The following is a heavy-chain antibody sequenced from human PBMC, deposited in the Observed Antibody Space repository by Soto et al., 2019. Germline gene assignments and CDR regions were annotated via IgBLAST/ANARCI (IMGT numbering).Heavy chain of an antibody. Sequence: QVQLQQWGAGLLKPSETLSLTCAVYGGSFSGYYWSWIRQPPGKGLEWIGEINHSGSTNYNPSLXXRVTISVDTSXXQXSXXLRSVTAADTAVYYCARSGSVVVAAIVRGARRFDPWGQGTLVTVSS. J-gene: IGHJ5*02. V-gene: IGHV4-34*01. CDR1: GGSFSGYY. D-gene: IGHD2-15*01. CDR3: ARSGSVVVAAIVRGARRFDP. CDR2: INHSGST.